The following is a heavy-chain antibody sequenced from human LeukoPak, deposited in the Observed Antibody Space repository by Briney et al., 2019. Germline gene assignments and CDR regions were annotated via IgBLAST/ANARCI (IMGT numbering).Heavy chain of an antibody. Sequence: PGGSLRLSCAASGFTFSSYSMNWVRQAPGKGLEWVSSISSSSSYIYYADSVKGRFTISRDNAKNSLYLQMNSLRAEDTAVYYCARGGRRDEGVAVAGTCDYWGQGTLVTVSS. D-gene: IGHD6-19*01. CDR3: ARGGRRDEGVAVAGTCDY. CDR1: GFTFSSYS. V-gene: IGHV3-21*01. CDR2: ISSSSSYI. J-gene: IGHJ4*02.